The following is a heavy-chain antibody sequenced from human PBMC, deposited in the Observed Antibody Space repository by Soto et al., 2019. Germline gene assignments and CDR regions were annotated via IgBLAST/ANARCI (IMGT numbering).Heavy chain of an antibody. D-gene: IGHD4-17*01. CDR3: ARVRGYYGGTRSNYYYYGMGV. CDR2: IIPIFGTA. CDR1: GGTFSSYS. V-gene: IGHV1-69*13. J-gene: IGHJ6*02. Sequence: SVKVSCKASGGTFSSYSISWVLQAPGQGLEWMGGIIPIFGTANYAQKFQGRVTITADESTSTAYMELSSLRSEDTAVYYCARVRGYYGGTRSNYYYYGMGVWGQGTTVTVSS.